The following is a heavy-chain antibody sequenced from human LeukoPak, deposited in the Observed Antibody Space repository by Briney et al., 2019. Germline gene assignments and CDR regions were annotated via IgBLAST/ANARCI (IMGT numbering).Heavy chain of an antibody. CDR1: GYTFTGYY. CDR2: INPNSGGT. J-gene: IGHJ4*02. V-gene: IGHV1-2*04. D-gene: IGHD6-19*01. Sequence: ASVKVSCKASGYTFTGYYMHWVRQAPGQGLEWMGWINPNSGGTNYAQKFQGWVTMTRDTSISTAYMELSRLRSDDTAVYYCARQPLYSSGWYGDYWGQGTLVTVSS. CDR3: ARQPLYSSGWYGDY.